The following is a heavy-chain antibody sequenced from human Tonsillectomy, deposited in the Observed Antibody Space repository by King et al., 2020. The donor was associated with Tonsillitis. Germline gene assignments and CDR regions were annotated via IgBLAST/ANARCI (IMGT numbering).Heavy chain of an antibody. Sequence: QLVQSGAEVKKPGASVRVSCTASGYSFTTYYIHWVRQVSGQGLEWMGIINPRDGAASFAEQFQGRVRMTRDTSTSTVYMELSSLRSEDSATYYCARAPRCGSGSLLWVEGTAGDSWGQGTLVTVSS. CDR1: GYSFTTYY. CDR2: INPRDGAA. J-gene: IGHJ4*02. CDR3: ARAPRCGSGSLLWVEGTAGDS. V-gene: IGHV1-46*01. D-gene: IGHD3-10*01.